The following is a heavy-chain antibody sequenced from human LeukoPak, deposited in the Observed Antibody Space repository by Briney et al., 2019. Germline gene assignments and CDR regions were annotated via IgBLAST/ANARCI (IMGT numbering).Heavy chain of an antibody. J-gene: IGHJ4*02. D-gene: IGHD2-21*01. V-gene: IGHV3-30*02. CDR3: ARGGARDIWYFAY. CDR2: VRYDGHDK. Sequence: PGGSLRLSCEVSGFTFSAYGIHWVRQSPGKGLEWVAFVRYDGHDKFYADSVKGRFIVSKDNSRTTLQLQMNSLRSEDKAVYFCARGGARDIWYFAYWGQGIRVTVSS. CDR1: GFTFSAYG.